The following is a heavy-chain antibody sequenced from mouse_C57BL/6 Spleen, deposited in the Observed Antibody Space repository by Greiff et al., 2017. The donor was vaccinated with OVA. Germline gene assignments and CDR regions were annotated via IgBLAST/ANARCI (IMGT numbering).Heavy chain of an antibody. Sequence: QVQLKQPGAELVKPGASVKLSCKASGYTFTSYWMQWVKQRPGQGLEWIGEIDPSDSYTNYNQKFKGKATLTVDTSSSTAYMQLSSLTSEDSAVYYCARFSYYSNYGGFFDYWGQGTTLTVSS. CDR1: GYTFTSYW. CDR2: IDPSDSYT. CDR3: ARFSYYSNYGGFFDY. D-gene: IGHD2-5*01. J-gene: IGHJ2*01. V-gene: IGHV1-50*01.